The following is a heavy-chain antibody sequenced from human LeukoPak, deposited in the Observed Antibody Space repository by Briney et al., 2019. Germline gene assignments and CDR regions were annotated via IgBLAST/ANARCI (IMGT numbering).Heavy chain of an antibody. CDR2: ISGSGGST. D-gene: IGHD3-22*01. V-gene: IGHV3-23*01. CDR3: AKDLRSGSGYYYYFDY. Sequence: GGSLRLSCAASGLTFSSYAMSWVRQAPGKGLEWVSAISGSGGSTYYADSVKGRFTISRDNSKNTLYLQMNSLRAEDTAVYYCAKDLRSGSGYYYYFDYWGQGTLVTVSS. J-gene: IGHJ4*02. CDR1: GLTFSSYA.